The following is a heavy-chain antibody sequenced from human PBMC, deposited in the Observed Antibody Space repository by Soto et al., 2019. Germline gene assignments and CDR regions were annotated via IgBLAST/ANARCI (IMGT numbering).Heavy chain of an antibody. D-gene: IGHD6-6*01. Sequence: EVQLVESGGGLVQPGRSLRLSCAASGFSFDGYAMNWVRQPPGKGLEWVSGISWNSGNIDYADSVKGRFTISRDNAKNSLYLQMNTLRAEDTSLYNCVKASTYSSSQGWFDPWGQGTMVTVS. CDR1: GFSFDGYA. CDR3: VKASTYSSSQGWFDP. J-gene: IGHJ5*02. V-gene: IGHV3-9*01. CDR2: ISWNSGNI.